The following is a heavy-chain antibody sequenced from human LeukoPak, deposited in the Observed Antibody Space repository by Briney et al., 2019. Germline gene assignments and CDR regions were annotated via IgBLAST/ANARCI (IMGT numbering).Heavy chain of an antibody. J-gene: IGHJ4*02. CDR1: GFTFSSYA. Sequence: VGSLRLSCAACGFTFSSYAMSWVRQAPGKGLEWVSAISGSGGSTYYADSVKGRFTVSRDNSKNTLYLQMNSLRAEDTAVYYCAKDRGYMDSRLGFDYWGQGTLVTVSS. CDR3: AKDRGYMDSRLGFDY. CDR2: ISGSGGST. V-gene: IGHV3-23*01. D-gene: IGHD3-10*01.